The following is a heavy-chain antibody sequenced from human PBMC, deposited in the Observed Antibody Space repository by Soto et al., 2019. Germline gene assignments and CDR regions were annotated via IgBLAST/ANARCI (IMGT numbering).Heavy chain of an antibody. Sequence: AGGSLRLSCVGSGFIFSNNGMRWVRQTPGRGLEWVAFMSYDGSDTFYADSVKGRFTISRDNSKNTLFLHMSNLRAEDTAMYYCTIVRVADPALDHWGQGTLVTVSS. CDR3: TIVRVADPALDH. V-gene: IGHV3-30*02. CDR2: MSYDGSDT. J-gene: IGHJ4*02. CDR1: GFIFSNNG. D-gene: IGHD3-10*02.